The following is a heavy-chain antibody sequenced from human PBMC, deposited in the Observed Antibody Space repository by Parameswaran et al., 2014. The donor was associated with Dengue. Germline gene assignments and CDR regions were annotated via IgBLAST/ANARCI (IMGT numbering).Heavy chain of an antibody. V-gene: IGHV4-59*01. J-gene: IGHJ5*02. CDR3: ARDVYSHDSYWFDP. D-gene: IGHD1-26*01. CDR2: IYYSGST. Sequence: RWIRQPPGKGLEWIGYIYYSGSTNYNPSLKSRVTISVDTSKNQFSLKLSSVTAADTAVYYCARDVYSHDSYWFDPWGQGTLVTVSS.